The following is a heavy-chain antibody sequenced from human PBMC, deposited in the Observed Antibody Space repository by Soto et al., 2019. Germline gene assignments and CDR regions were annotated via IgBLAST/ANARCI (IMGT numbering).Heavy chain of an antibody. D-gene: IGHD3-22*01. Sequence: SETLSLTCTVSGDSISGGNYYWTWIRQHPGRGLEWIGYIYYTGTTPYSPSLQSRVTMSVDTSKNQISLTLTSLTPADPAVYFCARLYTYGYYHFDHWGQGTLVTVSS. J-gene: IGHJ4*02. CDR1: GDSISGGNYY. V-gene: IGHV4-31*03. CDR2: IYYTGTT. CDR3: ARLYTYGYYHFDH.